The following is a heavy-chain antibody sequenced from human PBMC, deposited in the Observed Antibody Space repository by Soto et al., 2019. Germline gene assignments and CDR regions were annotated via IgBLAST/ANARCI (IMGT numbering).Heavy chain of an antibody. V-gene: IGHV1-69*06. CDR2: IIPIFGTA. J-gene: IGHJ4*02. CDR1: GGTFSSYA. CDR3: ARGRTYYDYVWGSYPPRDYFDY. D-gene: IGHD3-16*02. Sequence: QVQLVQSGAEVKKPGSSVKVSCKASGGTFSSYAISWVRQAPGQGLEWMGGIIPIFGTANYAQKFQGRVTITADKSPSTAYMELSSLRSEDTAVYYCARGRTYYDYVWGSYPPRDYFDYWGQGTLVTVSS.